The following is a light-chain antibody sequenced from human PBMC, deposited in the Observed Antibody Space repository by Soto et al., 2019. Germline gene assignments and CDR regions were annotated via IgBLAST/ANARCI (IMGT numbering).Light chain of an antibody. CDR3: QQGYSIPWT. V-gene: IGKV1-39*01. Sequence: DIQMTQSPSSLSASVGDRVTITCRASQSISTYLNWYQHKLGKTPQRLIHAASTLQSGVPPRFSGSGSGTDFILTITSLQPEDFATYYCQQGYSIPWTFGQGTIVESK. J-gene: IGKJ1*01. CDR1: QSISTY. CDR2: AAS.